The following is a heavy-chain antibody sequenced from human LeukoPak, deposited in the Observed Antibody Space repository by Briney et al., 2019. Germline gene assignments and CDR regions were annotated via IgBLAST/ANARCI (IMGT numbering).Heavy chain of an antibody. CDR2: IYSSGTT. V-gene: IGHV4-4*07. CDR3: ARDSGTTGVVKFDP. J-gene: IGHJ5*02. CDR1: GGSISPYF. D-gene: IGHD4-23*01. Sequence: PSETLSLTCTVSGGSISPYFWSWIRQPAGKGLEWIGRIYSSGTTNYNPSLNSRVTMSVDTSKNQFSLKLSSVTAADTAVYYCARDSGTTGVVKFDPWGQGTLVTVSS.